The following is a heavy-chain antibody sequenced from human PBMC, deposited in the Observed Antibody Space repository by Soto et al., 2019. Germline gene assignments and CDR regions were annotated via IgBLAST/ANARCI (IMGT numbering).Heavy chain of an antibody. V-gene: IGHV4-39*01. Sequence: SETLSLTCTVSGGSISSSSYYWGWIRQPPGKGLEWIGSIYYSGSTYYNPSLKSRVTISVDTSKNQFSLKLSSVTAADTAVYYCARHYYDILTGYYRDKYYYYYMDVWGKGTTVTVSS. CDR3: ARHYYDILTGYYRDKYYYYYMDV. CDR2: IYYSGST. D-gene: IGHD3-9*01. CDR1: GGSISSSSYY. J-gene: IGHJ6*03.